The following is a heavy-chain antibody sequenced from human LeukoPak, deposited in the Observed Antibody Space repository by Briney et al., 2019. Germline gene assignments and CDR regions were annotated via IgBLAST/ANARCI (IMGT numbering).Heavy chain of an antibody. V-gene: IGHV1-46*01. CDR3: ARLTYYDFWSGYNYAFDI. D-gene: IGHD3-3*01. Sequence: GASVKVSCKAFGYTFTRYYMHWVRQAPGQGPEWMGGISPSGGSTTSAQKFQGRVTLTRDMSTSTDSLELSSLKPEDTAVYYCARLTYYDFWSGYNYAFDIWGQGTMVTVSS. J-gene: IGHJ3*02. CDR2: ISPSGGST. CDR1: GYTFTRYY.